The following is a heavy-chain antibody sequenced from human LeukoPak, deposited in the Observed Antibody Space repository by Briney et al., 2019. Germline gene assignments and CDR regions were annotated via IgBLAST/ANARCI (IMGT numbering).Heavy chain of an antibody. CDR1: GGSISSSSYY. Sequence: SETLSLTCTVSGGSISSSSYYWGWLRQPPGTGLEWLGSIYYSGSTYYNPSLKSRVTISVDTSKNQFSLKLSSVTAADTAVYYCARSERYSRYFDYWGQGTLVTVSS. CDR2: IYYSGST. J-gene: IGHJ4*02. D-gene: IGHD6-13*01. V-gene: IGHV4-39*01. CDR3: ARSERYSRYFDY.